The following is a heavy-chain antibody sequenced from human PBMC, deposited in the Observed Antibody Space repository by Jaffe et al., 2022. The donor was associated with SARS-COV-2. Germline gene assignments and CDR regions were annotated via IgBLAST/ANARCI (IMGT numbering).Heavy chain of an antibody. CDR3: VFRSWWIQLWPFDY. CDR2: ISWNSGSI. J-gene: IGHJ4*02. CDR1: GFTFDDYA. D-gene: IGHD5-18*01. V-gene: IGHV3-9*01. Sequence: EVQLVESGGGLVQPGRSLRLSCAASGFTFDDYAMHWVRQAPGKGLEWVSGISWNSGSIGYADSVKGRFTISRDNAKNSLYLQMNSLRAEDTALYYCVFRSWWIQLWPFDYWGQGTLVTVSS.